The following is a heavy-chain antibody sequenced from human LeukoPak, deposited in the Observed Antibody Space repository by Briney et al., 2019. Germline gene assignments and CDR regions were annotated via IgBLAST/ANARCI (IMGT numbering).Heavy chain of an antibody. Sequence: PGGPLRLSCAASGFTLSNYWMSWVRQAPGKGLEWVANIKEDGSEKYYVDSVKGRFTISRDNAKNSLYLQMNSLRAEDTAVYYCARTIRGYWGQGTLVTVSS. CDR3: ARTIRGY. D-gene: IGHD3-10*01. V-gene: IGHV3-7*02. J-gene: IGHJ4*02. CDR2: IKEDGSEK. CDR1: GFTLSNYW.